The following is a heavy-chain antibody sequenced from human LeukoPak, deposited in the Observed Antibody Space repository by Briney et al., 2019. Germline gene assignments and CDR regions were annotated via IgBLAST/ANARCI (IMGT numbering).Heavy chain of an antibody. CDR1: GGSISSGGYS. CDR2: IYHSGST. J-gene: IGHJ4*02. D-gene: IGHD3-22*01. V-gene: IGHV4-30-2*01. Sequence: PSETLSLTCAVSGGSISSGGYSWSWIRQPPGKGLEWIGYIYHSGSTYYNPSLKSRVTISVDRSKNQFSLKLSSVTAADTAVYYCARGGYYDSSGYQGIDYWGQGTLVTVS. CDR3: ARGGYYDSSGYQGIDY.